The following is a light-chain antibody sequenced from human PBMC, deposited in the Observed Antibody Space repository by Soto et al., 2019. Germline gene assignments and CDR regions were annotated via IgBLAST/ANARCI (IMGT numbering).Light chain of an antibody. CDR2: WAS. CDR3: QQYYSTLLS. CDR1: QSVLYSSNNKNY. Sequence: DIVMTQSPDSLAVSLGERATINCKSSQSVLYSSNNKNYLAWYQQKPGQPPKLLIYWASTRESGVPDRFSGSGSGTDFTLTISSLQAADVAVYYCQQYYSTLLSFGGGTKVAIK. J-gene: IGKJ4*01. V-gene: IGKV4-1*01.